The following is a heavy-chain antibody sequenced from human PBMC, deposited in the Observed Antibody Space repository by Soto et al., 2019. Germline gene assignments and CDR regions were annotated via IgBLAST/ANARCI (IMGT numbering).Heavy chain of an antibody. V-gene: IGHV1-18*01. CDR1: GYTFTSYG. CDR2: ISAYNGNT. D-gene: IGHD5-18*01. CDR3: VRGKSGYLTFDY. J-gene: IGHJ4*02. Sequence: GASVKVSCKASGYTFTSYGISWVRQAPGQGLEWMGWISAYNGNTNYAQKLQGRVTMATDTSTSAAYIELRSLRSDDTAVFYCVRGKSGYLTFDYWGQGTLGTVSS.